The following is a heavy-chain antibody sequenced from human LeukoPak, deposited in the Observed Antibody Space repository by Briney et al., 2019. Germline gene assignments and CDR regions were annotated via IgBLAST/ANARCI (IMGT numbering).Heavy chain of an antibody. CDR2: ISAYNGNT. V-gene: IGHV1-18*01. Sequence: GASVKVSCKASGYTFTSYGIRWVRPAPGQGLAWMGWISAYNGNTNYAQKLQGRVTMTTDTSTSTAYMELRSLRSDDTAVYYCARVQGFWSGYYPINWFDPWGQGTLVTVSS. J-gene: IGHJ5*02. CDR3: ARVQGFWSGYYPINWFDP. D-gene: IGHD3-3*01. CDR1: GYTFTSYG.